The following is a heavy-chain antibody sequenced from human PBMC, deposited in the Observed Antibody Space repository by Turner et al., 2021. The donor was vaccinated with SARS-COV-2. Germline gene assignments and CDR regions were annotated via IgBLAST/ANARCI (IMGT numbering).Heavy chain of an antibody. Sequence: QLQLQESGPGLVKPSETLSLTCTVSGGSISSSGYYWGWIRQPPGKGLEWIGSIYYSGSTYYNPSLKSRVTISVDTSKNQFSLKLSSVTAADTAVYYCARRLVVQGTDDYSYYYGMDVWGQGTTVTVSS. D-gene: IGHD3-22*01. V-gene: IGHV4-39*01. CDR1: GGSISSSGYY. J-gene: IGHJ6*02. CDR3: ARRLVVQGTDDYSYYYGMDV. CDR2: IYYSGST.